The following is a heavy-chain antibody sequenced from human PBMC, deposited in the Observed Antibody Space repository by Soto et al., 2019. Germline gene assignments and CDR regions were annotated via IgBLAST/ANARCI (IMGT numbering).Heavy chain of an antibody. V-gene: IGHV4-30-4*01. CDR3: ARTIAVAGLGYYYGMDV. D-gene: IGHD6-19*01. CDR1: VGSISSGDYC. CDR2: IYYSGST. Sequence: SETLSLTCTVSVGSISSGDYCWSWIRQPPGKGLEWIGYIYYSGSTYYNPSLKSRVTISVDTSKNQFSLKLSSVTAADTAVYYCARTIAVAGLGYYYGMDVWGQGTTVTVSS. J-gene: IGHJ6*02.